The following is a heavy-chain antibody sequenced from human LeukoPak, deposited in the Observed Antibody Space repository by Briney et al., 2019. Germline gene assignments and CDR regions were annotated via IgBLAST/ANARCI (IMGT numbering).Heavy chain of an antibody. CDR3: VTGSPLHITMLRGVMSP. CDR1: GFTFSNAW. Sequence: GGTLRLSCAASGFTFSNAWMSWVRQAPGKGLEWVGRIKSKTDGGTTDYAAPVKGRFTISRDDSKSTLYLQMNSLKTEDTAVYYCVTGSPLHITMLRGVMSPWGQGTLVTVSS. J-gene: IGHJ5*02. CDR2: IKSKTDGGTT. V-gene: IGHV3-15*01. D-gene: IGHD3-10*01.